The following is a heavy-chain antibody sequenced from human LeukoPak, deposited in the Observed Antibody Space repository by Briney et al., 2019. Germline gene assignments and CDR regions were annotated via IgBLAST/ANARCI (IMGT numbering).Heavy chain of an antibody. J-gene: IGHJ5*02. CDR2: INTNTGNP. D-gene: IGHD6-13*01. V-gene: IGHV7-4-1*02. Sequence: GASVKVSCKASGYTFTSYAMNWVRQAPGQWLEWMGWINTNTGNPTYAQGFTGRFVFSLDTSVSTAYLQISSLKAEDTAVYYCARDTRQLEPEEYINWFDPWGQGTLVTVSS. CDR3: ARDTRQLEPEEYINWFDP. CDR1: GYTFTSYA.